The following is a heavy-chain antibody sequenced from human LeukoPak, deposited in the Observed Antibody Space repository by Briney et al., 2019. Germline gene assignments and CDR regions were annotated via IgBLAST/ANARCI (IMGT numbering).Heavy chain of an antibody. CDR1: GFTFSSYP. CDR3: SREGSSGYYPY. CDR2: ISYDGSEK. J-gene: IGHJ4*02. V-gene: IGHV3-30*09. D-gene: IGHD3-22*01. Sequence: GGSLRLSCAASGFTFSSYPMHWVRQAPGKGLEWVAVISYDGSEKHYADPVKGRFAISRDNSKNTLYLQMNSLRAEDTAVYYCSREGSSGYYPYWGQGILVTVSS.